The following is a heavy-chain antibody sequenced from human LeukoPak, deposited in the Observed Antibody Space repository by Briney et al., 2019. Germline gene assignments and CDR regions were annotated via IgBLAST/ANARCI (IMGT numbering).Heavy chain of an antibody. CDR2: IRYVGSNK. CDR1: GHTFSRHG. J-gene: IGHJ6*03. Sequence: GGSLRLSCAASGHTFSRHGIHWVRQAPGKGLEWVAFIRYVGSNKYYADSVKGRFTISRDNAKNSLYLQMNSLRAEDTAVYYCARDPSYYDYMDVWGKGTTVTVSS. D-gene: IGHD3-3*01. CDR3: ARDPSYYDYMDV. V-gene: IGHV3-30*02.